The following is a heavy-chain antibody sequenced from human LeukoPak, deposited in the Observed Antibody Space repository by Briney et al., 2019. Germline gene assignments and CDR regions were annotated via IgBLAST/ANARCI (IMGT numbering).Heavy chain of an antibody. J-gene: IGHJ4*02. CDR1: GGSISSYY. CDR2: IYTSGST. D-gene: IGHD5-18*01. V-gene: IGHV4-4*07. CDR3: ARSRYGKSRAQFDY. Sequence: SETLSLTCTVSGGSISSYYWSWIRQPAGKGLEWIGRIYTSGSTNYNPSLESRVTMSVDTSKNQFSLKLSSVTAADTAVYYCARSRYGKSRAQFDYWGQGTLVTVSS.